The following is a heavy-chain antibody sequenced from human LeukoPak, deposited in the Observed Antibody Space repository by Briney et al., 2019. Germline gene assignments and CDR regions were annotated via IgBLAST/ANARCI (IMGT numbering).Heavy chain of an antibody. D-gene: IGHD3-22*01. V-gene: IGHV3-48*04. CDR2: ISNSGSTI. CDR1: GFTFSTYS. CDR3: VVVFDY. J-gene: IGHJ4*02. Sequence: GGSLRLSCAASGFTFSTYSMNGVRQATGKGLEWVAYISNSGSTINYADSVKGRFTISRDNAQKSLYLQMNSLRAEDTAVYYCVVVFDYWGQGTLVTVSS.